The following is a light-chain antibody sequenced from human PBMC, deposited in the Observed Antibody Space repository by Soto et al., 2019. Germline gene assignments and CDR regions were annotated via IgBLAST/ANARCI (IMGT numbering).Light chain of an antibody. V-gene: IGLV2-14*01. Sequence: QSALTQPASVSGSPGQSITISCTGTSSDVGGYDYVSWYQQHPDKAPKLIVYEVTHRPSGVSNRFSGSKSGNTASLTISGREAEEEADYCCSSVGSGSTRVFGTGTKLTVL. CDR3: SSVGSGSTRV. CDR2: EVT. CDR1: SSDVGGYDY. J-gene: IGLJ1*01.